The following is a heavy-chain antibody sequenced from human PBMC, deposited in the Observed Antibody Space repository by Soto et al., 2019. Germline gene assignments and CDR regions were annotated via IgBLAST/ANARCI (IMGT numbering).Heavy chain of an antibody. CDR3: AKIDYYDSSGPLDY. V-gene: IGHV3-23*01. D-gene: IGHD3-22*01. Sequence: GGSLRLSCAASGFTFSSYAMSWVRQAPGKGLEWVSAISGSGGSTYYADSVKGRFTISRDNSKNTLYLQMNSLRAEDTAVYYCAKIDYYDSSGPLDYWGQGTLVTVSS. CDR1: GFTFSSYA. CDR2: ISGSGGST. J-gene: IGHJ4*02.